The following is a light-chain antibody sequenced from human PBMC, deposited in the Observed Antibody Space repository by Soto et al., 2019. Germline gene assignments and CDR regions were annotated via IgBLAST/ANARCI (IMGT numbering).Light chain of an antibody. J-gene: IGLJ1*01. CDR2: EVS. Sequence: QSALTQPASVSGSPGQSITISCTGTNSDVGGYNYVSWYQQHPGKAPKLMIYEVSNRPSGVSNRFSASKSGNTASLTISGLQADDEAEYYCSSYTGSSTLDVFGTGTKVTVL. CDR1: NSDVGGYNY. V-gene: IGLV2-14*01. CDR3: SSYTGSSTLDV.